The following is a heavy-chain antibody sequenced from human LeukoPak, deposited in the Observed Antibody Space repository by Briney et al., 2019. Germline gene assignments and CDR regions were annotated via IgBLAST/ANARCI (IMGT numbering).Heavy chain of an antibody. CDR2: INWNGGST. J-gene: IGHJ4*02. CDR1: GFTFDDYG. Sequence: GGSLRLSCAASGFTFDDYGMKWVRQAPGKGLEWVSGINWNGGSTGYADSVKGRFTISRDNAKNSLYLQMNSLRAEDTALYYCARLYSSATFDYWGQGTLVTVSS. CDR3: ARLYSSATFDY. V-gene: IGHV3-20*04. D-gene: IGHD6-25*01.